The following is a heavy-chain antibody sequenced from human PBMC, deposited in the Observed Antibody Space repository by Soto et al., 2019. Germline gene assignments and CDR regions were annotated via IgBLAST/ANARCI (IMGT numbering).Heavy chain of an antibody. CDR1: GGSISSYD. Sequence: SETLSLTCTVSGGSISSYDWSWIRQPPGKGLEWIGYIYYSGSTNYNPSLKSRVTISVDTSKNQFSLKLSSVTAADTAVYYCASSATEGYYYYGMDVWGQGTTVTVSS. J-gene: IGHJ6*02. V-gene: IGHV4-59*01. CDR2: IYYSGST. CDR3: ASSATEGYYYYGMDV.